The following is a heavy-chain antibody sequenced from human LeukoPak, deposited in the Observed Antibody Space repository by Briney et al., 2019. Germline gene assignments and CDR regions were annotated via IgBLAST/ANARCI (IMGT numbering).Heavy chain of an antibody. D-gene: IGHD1-14*01. J-gene: IGHJ5*02. CDR3: AREPPGGLSGIWFDP. Sequence: PSETLSLTCTVSGGSISSSSYYWGWIRQPPGKGLEWIGSIYYSGSTYYNPSLKSRVTISVDTSKNQFSLKLSSVTAADTAVYYCAREPPGGLSGIWFDPWGQGTLVTFSS. CDR2: IYYSGST. V-gene: IGHV4-39*07. CDR1: GGSISSSSYY.